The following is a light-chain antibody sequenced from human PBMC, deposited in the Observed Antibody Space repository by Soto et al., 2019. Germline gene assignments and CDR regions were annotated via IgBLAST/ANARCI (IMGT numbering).Light chain of an antibody. J-gene: IGLJ2*01. Sequence: QSALTQPASVSGSPGQSITISCTGTSSDVGSYNLVSWYQQHPGKAPKVIIYEGGKRPSGVSNRFSGSKSGITASLTISGLQAEDEADYYCCSYAGYSTSAVFGGGTKRTVL. V-gene: IGLV2-23*01. CDR2: EGG. CDR1: SSDVGSYNL. CDR3: CSYAGYSTSAV.